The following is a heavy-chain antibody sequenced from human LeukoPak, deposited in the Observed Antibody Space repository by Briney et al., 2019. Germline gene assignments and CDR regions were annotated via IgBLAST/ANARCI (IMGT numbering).Heavy chain of an antibody. CDR3: AGVGDGNFDY. V-gene: IGHV4-59*08. CDR2: IYYSGNT. D-gene: IGHD3-16*01. CDR1: GGSISSYY. J-gene: IGHJ4*02. Sequence: SETLSLTCTVSGGSISSYYWSWIRQPPGKKLGWIGYIYYSGNTNYNPSLKSRVTISIDTSKNQFSLKVSSVTAADTAVYYCAGVGDGNFDYWGQGTLVTVSS.